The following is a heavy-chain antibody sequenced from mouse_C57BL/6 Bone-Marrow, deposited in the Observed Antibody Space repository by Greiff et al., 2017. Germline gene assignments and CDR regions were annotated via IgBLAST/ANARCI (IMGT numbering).Heavy chain of an antibody. V-gene: IGHV1-12*01. CDR1: GYTFTSYN. J-gene: IGHJ4*01. Sequence: QVQLQQSGAELVRPGASVKMSCKASGYTFTSYNMHWVKQTPRQGLEWIGAIYPGNGDTSYNQKFKGKATLTVDKSSSTAYMQLSSLTSEDSAVYFCARSAVTTVVARNYYAMDYWGQGTSVTVSS. CDR2: IYPGNGDT. CDR3: ARSAVTTVVARNYYAMDY. D-gene: IGHD1-1*01.